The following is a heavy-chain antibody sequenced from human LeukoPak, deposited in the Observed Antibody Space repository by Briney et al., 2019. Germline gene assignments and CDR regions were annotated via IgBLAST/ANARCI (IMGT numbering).Heavy chain of an antibody. J-gene: IGHJ6*02. CDR2: IYYSGST. D-gene: IGHD6-19*01. CDR3: ARGHLRGSSGEDYYYYYGMDA. CDR1: GGSISSYY. Sequence: PSETLSLTCTVSGGSISSYYWSWIRQPPGKGLEWIGYIYYSGSTNYNPSLKSRVTISVDTSKNQFSLKLSSVTAADTAVYYCARGHLRGSSGEDYYYYYGMDAWGQGTTVTVSS. V-gene: IGHV4-59*01.